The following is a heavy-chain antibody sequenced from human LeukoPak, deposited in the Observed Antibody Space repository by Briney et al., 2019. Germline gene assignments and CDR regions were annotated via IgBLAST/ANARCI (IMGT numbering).Heavy chain of an antibody. Sequence: GGSLRLSCAASGFTFSSYAMSWVRQAPGKGLEWVANIKQDGSEKYYVDSVKGRFTISRDNAKNSLYLQMNSLRAEDTAVYYCASVSNRDTDYWGQGTLVTVSS. CDR2: IKQDGSEK. CDR3: ASVSNRDTDY. V-gene: IGHV3-7*01. J-gene: IGHJ4*02. CDR1: GFTFSSYA. D-gene: IGHD1-14*01.